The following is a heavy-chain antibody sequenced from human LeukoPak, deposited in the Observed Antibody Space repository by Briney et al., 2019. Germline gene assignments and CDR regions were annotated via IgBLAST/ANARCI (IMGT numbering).Heavy chain of an antibody. J-gene: IGHJ6*04. Sequence: ASVNVSCKASGYTFTSYGISWVRQAPGQGLEWMGWISAYNGNTNYAQKLQGRVTMTTDTSTSTAYMELRSLRSDDTAVYYCARDRSLFQPPSVYYGMDVWGKGTTVTVSS. CDR2: ISAYNGNT. CDR1: GYTFTSYG. D-gene: IGHD3-10*01. CDR3: ARDRSLFQPPSVYYGMDV. V-gene: IGHV1-18*04.